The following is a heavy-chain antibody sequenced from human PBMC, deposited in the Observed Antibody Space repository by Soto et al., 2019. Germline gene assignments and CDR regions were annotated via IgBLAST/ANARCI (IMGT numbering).Heavy chain of an antibody. J-gene: IGHJ4*02. V-gene: IGHV3-7*01. CDR2: IKSDGSEK. CDR3: MTEHGGW. D-gene: IGHD6-19*01. Sequence: EVQLVESGGGLVQPGGSLRLSCGASGFTFYTYWMNWVRQAPGMGLEWVANIKSDGSEKYYVDSVKGRFTISRDNTKNSMYLQLNSLRAEDTAMDHCMTEHGGWRGPGTLVTVSS. CDR1: GFTFYTYW.